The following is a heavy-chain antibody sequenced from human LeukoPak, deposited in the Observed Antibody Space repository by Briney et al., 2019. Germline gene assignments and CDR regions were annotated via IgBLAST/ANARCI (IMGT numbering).Heavy chain of an antibody. CDR2: IYTSGST. CDR1: GGSISSYY. Sequence: PSETLSLTCTVSGGSISSYYWSWIRQPAGKGLEWIGRIYTSGSTNYNPSLKSRVTMSVDTSKNQFSLKLSSVTAADTAVYYCARDVTAAAAKRGWFDPWGQGTLVTVSS. V-gene: IGHV4-4*07. D-gene: IGHD6-13*01. J-gene: IGHJ5*02. CDR3: ARDVTAAAAKRGWFDP.